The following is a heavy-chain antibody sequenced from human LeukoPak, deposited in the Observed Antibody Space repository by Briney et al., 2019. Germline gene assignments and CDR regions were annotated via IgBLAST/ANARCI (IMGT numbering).Heavy chain of an antibody. V-gene: IGHV3-23*01. Sequence: PGGSLRLSCAASGLTFSSCSMTWVRQAPGKGLEWVSCISGSGANTYYADSVKGRFTISRDNSKNTLYLQLNSLRAEDTAIYYCANGRGPNTGPTLDYWGQGTLVTVSS. D-gene: IGHD2-15*01. CDR1: GLTFSSCS. CDR3: ANGRGPNTGPTLDY. CDR2: ISGSGANT. J-gene: IGHJ4*02.